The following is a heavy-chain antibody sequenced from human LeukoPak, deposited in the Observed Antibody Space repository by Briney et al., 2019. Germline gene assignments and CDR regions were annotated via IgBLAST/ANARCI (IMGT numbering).Heavy chain of an antibody. CDR3: ARVKRVTDYGDYPSQSPFDY. CDR1: GFTFSSYS. J-gene: IGHJ4*02. Sequence: GGSLRLSCAASGFTFSSYSMNWVRQAPGKGLEWVSSISSSSSYIYYADSVKGRFTISRDNAKNSLYLQMNSLRAEDTAVYCCARVKRVTDYGDYPSQSPFDYWGQGTLVTVSS. V-gene: IGHV3-21*01. D-gene: IGHD4-17*01. CDR2: ISSSSSYI.